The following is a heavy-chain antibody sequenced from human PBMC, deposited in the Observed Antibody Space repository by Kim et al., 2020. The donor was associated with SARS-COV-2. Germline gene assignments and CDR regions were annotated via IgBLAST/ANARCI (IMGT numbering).Heavy chain of an antibody. V-gene: IGHV3-23*01. CDR1: GFTFSSYA. Sequence: GGSLRLSCAASGFTFSSYAMSWVRQAPGKGLEWVSAISGSGGSTYYADSVKGRFTISRDNSKNTLYLQMNSLRAEDTAVYYCAKRPVFWSGREMDVWGKGTTVTVSS. J-gene: IGHJ6*04. CDR2: ISGSGGST. D-gene: IGHD3-3*01. CDR3: AKRPVFWSGREMDV.